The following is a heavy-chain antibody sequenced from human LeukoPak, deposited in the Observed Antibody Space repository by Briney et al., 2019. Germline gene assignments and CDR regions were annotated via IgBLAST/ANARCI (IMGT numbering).Heavy chain of an antibody. Sequence: SETLSLTCTVSGASISDYYRSWIRRPPGKGLEWIGLIYYSGNTNYNPSLKSRVTISVDTSKNQFSLNLSSVTAADTAVYYCAREMAVAGTAGYYYYAMDVWGQGTTVTVSS. J-gene: IGHJ6*02. V-gene: IGHV4-59*01. CDR1: GASISDYY. CDR3: AREMAVAGTAGYYYYAMDV. CDR2: IYYSGNT. D-gene: IGHD1-1*01.